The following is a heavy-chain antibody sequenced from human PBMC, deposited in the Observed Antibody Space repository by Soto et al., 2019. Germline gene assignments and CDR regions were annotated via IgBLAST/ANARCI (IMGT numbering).Heavy chain of an antibody. D-gene: IGHD1-26*01. V-gene: IGHV3-30*18. J-gene: IGHJ4*02. CDR2: ISYDGSKK. Sequence: QVQLVESGGGVVQPGGSLRLSCAASGFPFSNFAMHCVRQAPGKGLDWVAVISYDGSKKYYADSLKGRFTISRDNSKNMLYLQMISLRPEDSSVFYCAQDVGVGATLGLPSGVEYWGQGTLVTVSS. CDR3: AQDVGVGATLGLPSGVEY. CDR1: GFPFSNFA.